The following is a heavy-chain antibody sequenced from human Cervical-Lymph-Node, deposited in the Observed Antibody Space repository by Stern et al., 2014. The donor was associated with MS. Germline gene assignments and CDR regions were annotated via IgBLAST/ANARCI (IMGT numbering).Heavy chain of an antibody. Sequence: DQLVESGGNLVQPGGSLRLSCAASGFTFSSYGMSWVRQAPGKGLEWVSAISGFGGSAHYADSVKGRFTISRDNSKNTLYLQMNSLRAEDTAVYYCAKHAGNYYYGMDVWGQGTTVTVSS. CDR1: GFTFSSYG. CDR2: ISGFGGSA. J-gene: IGHJ6*02. D-gene: IGHD3-10*01. V-gene: IGHV3-23*04. CDR3: AKHAGNYYYGMDV.